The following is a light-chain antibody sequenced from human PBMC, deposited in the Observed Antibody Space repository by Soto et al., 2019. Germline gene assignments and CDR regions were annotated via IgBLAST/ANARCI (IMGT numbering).Light chain of an antibody. CDR1: SSDVGGYNY. CDR2: EVS. CDR3: SSYSTGGPVV. V-gene: IGLV2-14*01. Sequence: QSALTQPASVSGSPGQSIAISCTGTSSDVGGYNYVSWYQQLPGKAPTLLISEVSNRPSGVSHRFSGSKSGNTASLTISGLQAEDEADYYCSSYSTGGPVVFGTGTKLTVL. J-gene: IGLJ1*01.